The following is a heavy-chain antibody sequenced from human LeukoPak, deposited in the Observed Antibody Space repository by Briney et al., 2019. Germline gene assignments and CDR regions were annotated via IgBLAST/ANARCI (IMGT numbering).Heavy chain of an antibody. Sequence: GGSLRLSCAASGFTFSSYWMSWVRQAPGKGLEWVANIKQDGSEKYYVDPVKGRFTISRDNAKNSLYLQMNSLRAEDTAVYYCARKAGYSSGWYYFDYWGQGTLVTVSS. CDR1: GFTFSSYW. CDR2: IKQDGSEK. J-gene: IGHJ4*02. CDR3: ARKAGYSSGWYYFDY. D-gene: IGHD6-19*01. V-gene: IGHV3-7*01.